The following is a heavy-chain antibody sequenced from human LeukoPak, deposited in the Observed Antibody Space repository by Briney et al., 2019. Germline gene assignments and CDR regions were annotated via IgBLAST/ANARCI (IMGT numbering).Heavy chain of an antibody. D-gene: IGHD6-25*01. CDR2: TYYRSKWYY. J-gene: IGHJ4*02. Sequence: SQTLSLTCAISGDSVSSDSSAWNWCRQSPSRGLEWLGRTYYRSKWYYDYAVSVKSRITINPDTSKNQFSLHLNSVTPEDTAVYYCARGGHFEYWGQGTLVTVSS. V-gene: IGHV6-1*01. CDR3: ARGGHFEY. CDR1: GDSVSSDSSA.